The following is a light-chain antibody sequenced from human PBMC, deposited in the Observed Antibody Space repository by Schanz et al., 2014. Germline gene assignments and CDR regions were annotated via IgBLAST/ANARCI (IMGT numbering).Light chain of an antibody. J-gene: IGKJ2*01. CDR1: QSVSNY. V-gene: IGKV3-11*01. Sequence: EIVLTQSPATLSLSPGERATLSCRASQSVSNYLGWYQQKPGQAPRLVIYDASNRVTGIPDSFSGSGSGTDFTLTISRLEPEDFAVYYCQQYAESPRYTFGQGTKLEIK. CDR3: QQYAESPRYT. CDR2: DAS.